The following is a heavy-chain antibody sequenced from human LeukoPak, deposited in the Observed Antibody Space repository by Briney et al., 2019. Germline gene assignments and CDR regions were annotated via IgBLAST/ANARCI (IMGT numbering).Heavy chain of an antibody. J-gene: IGHJ5*02. CDR3: ARDSSSWYVRHDP. CDR1: GFTFSSYW. V-gene: IGHV3-7*01. Sequence: GGSLRLSCAASGFTFSSYWVSWVRQAPGKGLEWVANIKQDGSEKYYVDSVRGRFTISRDNAKNSLYLQMNSLRVEDTAVYYCARDSSSWYVRHDPWGQGTLVTVSS. CDR2: IKQDGSEK. D-gene: IGHD6-13*01.